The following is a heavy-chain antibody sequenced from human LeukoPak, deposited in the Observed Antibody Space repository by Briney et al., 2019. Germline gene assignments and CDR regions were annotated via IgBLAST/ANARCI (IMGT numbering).Heavy chain of an antibody. CDR2: INVGKGDT. D-gene: IGHD3-22*01. CDR3: ARDFFYYDSSGLGDH. J-gene: IGHJ4*02. Sequence: ASVKVSCKASGGTFSGYAMHWVRQAPGQRLEWMGWINVGKGDTKYSQKFQGRVSITSDTSASTAYMELSSLRSEDTAVYYCARDFFYYDSSGLGDHWGQGTLVTVSS. V-gene: IGHV1-3*01. CDR1: GGTFSGYA.